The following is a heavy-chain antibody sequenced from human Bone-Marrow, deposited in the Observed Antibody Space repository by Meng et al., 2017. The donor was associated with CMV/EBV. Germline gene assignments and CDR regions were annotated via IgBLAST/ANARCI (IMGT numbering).Heavy chain of an antibody. CDR3: ASDYVWGSYRPGVPMDV. J-gene: IGHJ6*02. V-gene: IGHV4-34*01. CDR2: INHSGST. CDR1: GGSFSGYY. D-gene: IGHD3-16*02. Sequence: SETLSLTCAVYGGSFSGYYWSWIRQPPGKGLEWIGEINHSGSTNYNPSLKSRVTISVDTAKNQFSLKLSSVTAADTAGYYCASDYVWGSYRPGVPMDVWGQGTTVTVSS.